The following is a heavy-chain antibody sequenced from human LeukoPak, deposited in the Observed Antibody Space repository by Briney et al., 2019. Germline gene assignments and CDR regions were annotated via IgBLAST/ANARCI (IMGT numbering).Heavy chain of an antibody. V-gene: IGHV1-69*05. CDR2: IIPLFGKS. D-gene: IGHD5-12*01. J-gene: IGHJ4*02. CDR3: ARAGYGRIDY. CDR1: GGTFSSYA. Sequence: VASVKVSCKASGGTFSSYAISWVRQAPGQGLEWMGGIIPLFGKSIYAQKFQGRVTITTDESTSTAYMDLSSLRSDDTAVYYCARAGYGRIDYWGQGTLVTVSS.